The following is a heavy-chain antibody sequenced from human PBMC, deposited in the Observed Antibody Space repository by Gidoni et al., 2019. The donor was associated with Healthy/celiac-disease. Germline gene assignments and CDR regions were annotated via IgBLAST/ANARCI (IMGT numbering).Heavy chain of an antibody. CDR3: ARDIRYSSSWSHFDF. J-gene: IGHJ4*02. V-gene: IGHV4-39*07. CDR1: GDSVTNPDYY. CDR2: VYYRGTT. D-gene: IGHD6-13*01. Sequence: QLQLQESGPRLGKPSETLSLSCTVSGDSVTNPDYYWGWVRQPPGKGLEWIGTVYYRGTTYYNPSLKSRVTILVHTSLNQFSLRLSSVTAADTAIYYCARDIRYSSSWSHFDFWGQGTLATVS.